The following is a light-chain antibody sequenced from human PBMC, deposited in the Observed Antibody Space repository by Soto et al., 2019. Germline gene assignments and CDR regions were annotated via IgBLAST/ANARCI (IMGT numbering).Light chain of an antibody. Sequence: QSALTQPASVSGSPGQSITISCTGTGSDVGGYNYVSWYQQYPGKVPKLMIYHVSNRPSGVSNRFSGSKSGNTASLTISGLQAEDEADYYCSSYTSANTHVFGTGTKVTVL. CDR1: GSDVGGYNY. V-gene: IGLV2-14*01. CDR2: HVS. CDR3: SSYTSANTHV. J-gene: IGLJ1*01.